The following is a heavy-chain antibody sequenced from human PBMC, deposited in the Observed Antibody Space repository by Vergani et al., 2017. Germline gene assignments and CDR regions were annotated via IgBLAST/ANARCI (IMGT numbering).Heavy chain of an antibody. V-gene: IGHV3-48*03. CDR2: ISSSGSTI. D-gene: IGHD3-22*01. Sequence: VQLVESGGGVVQPGRSLRLSCAASGFTFSSYEMNWVRQAPGKGLEWVSYISSSGSTIYYADSVKGRFTISRDNAKNSLYLQMNSLRAEDTAVYYCARDQGNYDSSGYPYWYFDLWGRGTLVTVSS. J-gene: IGHJ2*01. CDR3: ARDQGNYDSSGYPYWYFDL. CDR1: GFTFSSYE.